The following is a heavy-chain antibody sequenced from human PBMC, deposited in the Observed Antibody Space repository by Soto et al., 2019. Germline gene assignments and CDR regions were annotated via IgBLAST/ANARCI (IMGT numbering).Heavy chain of an antibody. CDR3: ASVTTVKPGNY. J-gene: IGHJ4*02. Sequence: QVQLVQSGAEVKKPGASVKVSCKASGYTFTSYGFSWVRQAPGQGLEWMGWISAYNGNTNDAQKLQGRATMTTDTSTSTAHMELTSLGSDATALYYSASVTTVKPGNYWGQGTLVTVSS. D-gene: IGHD4-17*01. CDR1: GYTFTSYG. V-gene: IGHV1-18*01. CDR2: ISAYNGNT.